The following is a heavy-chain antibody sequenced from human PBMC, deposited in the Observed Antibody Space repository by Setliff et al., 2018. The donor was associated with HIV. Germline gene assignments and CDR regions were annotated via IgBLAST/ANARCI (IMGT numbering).Heavy chain of an antibody. V-gene: IGHV4-39*01. CDR1: GGSISRHTYN. CDR2: IYSSGST. CDR3: ASASGAYPYAVEY. J-gene: IGHJ4*02. D-gene: IGHD1-26*01. Sequence: SETLSLTCTVSGGSISRHTYNWGWIRQPPGKGLEWLGGIYSSGSTYYNPSLKSRLTISVDTSKNQFSLELSSVTAADTAVYYCASASGAYPYAVEYWGQGTLVTVSS.